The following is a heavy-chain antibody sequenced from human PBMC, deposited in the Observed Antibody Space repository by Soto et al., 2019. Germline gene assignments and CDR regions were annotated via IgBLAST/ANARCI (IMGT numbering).Heavy chain of an antibody. V-gene: IGHV3-48*01. CDR1: GFTFSSYS. CDR3: ARDRGCSGGICYRDLGY. CDR2: ISSTSNTI. Sequence: LRLSCAASGFTFSSYSMSWVRQAPGKGLEWVSYISSTSNTICYADSVKGRFTISRDNAKNSLYLHMNSLSAEDTAVYYCARDRGCSGGICYRDLGYWGQGTLVTVSS. J-gene: IGHJ4*02. D-gene: IGHD2-15*01.